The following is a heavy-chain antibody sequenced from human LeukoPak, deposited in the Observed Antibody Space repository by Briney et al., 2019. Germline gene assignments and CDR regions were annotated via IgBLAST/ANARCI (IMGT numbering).Heavy chain of an antibody. CDR3: AKVDPGRYYDSSGYLDY. Sequence: GGSLRLSCAASGFTFSSYAMSWVRQAPGKGLEWVSAISGSGGSTYYADSVKGRFTISRDNSKNTLYLQMNSLRAEDTAVYYCAKVDPGRYYDSSGYLDYWGQGTLVTVSS. D-gene: IGHD3-22*01. CDR1: GFTFSSYA. J-gene: IGHJ4*02. V-gene: IGHV3-23*01. CDR2: ISGSGGST.